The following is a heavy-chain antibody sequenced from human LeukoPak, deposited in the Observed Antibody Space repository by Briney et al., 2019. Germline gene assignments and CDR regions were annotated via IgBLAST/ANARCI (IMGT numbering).Heavy chain of an antibody. V-gene: IGHV1-2*04. D-gene: IGHD1-20*01. J-gene: IGHJ6*02. CDR1: GYTFTGYY. CDR2: INPNSGGT. CDR3: ARRGVTGARGGYYYYYGMDV. Sequence: GESLQISCKGSGYTFTGYYMHWVRQAPGQGLEWMGWINPNSGGTNYAQKFQGWVTMTRDTSISTAYMELSRLRSDDTAVYYCARRGVTGARGGYYYYYGMDVWGQGTTVTVSS.